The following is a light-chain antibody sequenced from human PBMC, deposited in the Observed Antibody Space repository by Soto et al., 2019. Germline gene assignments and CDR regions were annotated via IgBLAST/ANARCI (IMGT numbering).Light chain of an antibody. CDR3: QQYKSYSYT. CDR1: QSISNW. V-gene: IGKV1-5*01. CDR2: DAS. Sequence: DIQMTQSPSILSASVGDRVTITCRASQSISNWLAWYQQKPRRAPKVLIYDASSLQSGVPSRFSGSGSGTDFTLTISSLQPDDIATYYCQQYKSYSYTFGQGTNLEI. J-gene: IGKJ2*01.